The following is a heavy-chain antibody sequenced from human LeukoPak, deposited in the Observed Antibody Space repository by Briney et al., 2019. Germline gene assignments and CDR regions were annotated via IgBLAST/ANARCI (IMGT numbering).Heavy chain of an antibody. D-gene: IGHD1-26*01. CDR1: GYTFTSYG. CDR3: ARDWAPLSGNYYDAWFDP. Sequence: ASVKVSFKASGYTFTSYGISWVRQAPGQGLEWMGWISADNGNTKYAQKLQGRVTMTTDTSTSTAYMELRSLRSDDTAVYYCARDWAPLSGNYYDAWFDPWGQGTLVTVSS. V-gene: IGHV1-18*01. CDR2: ISADNGNT. J-gene: IGHJ5*02.